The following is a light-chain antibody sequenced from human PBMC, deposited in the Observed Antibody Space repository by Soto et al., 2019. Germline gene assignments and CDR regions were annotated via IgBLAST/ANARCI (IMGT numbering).Light chain of an antibody. V-gene: IGKV1-17*01. CDR3: LQHNSYPLT. Sequence: DIQMTQSPSTLSASVGDRVTITCRASQSISTWLAWYQQRPGKAPKRLIYLASSLQSGVPSRFSGSGSGTEFTLTISSLQPEDFATYYCLQHNSYPLTFGPGTKVDIK. CDR1: QSISTW. J-gene: IGKJ3*01. CDR2: LAS.